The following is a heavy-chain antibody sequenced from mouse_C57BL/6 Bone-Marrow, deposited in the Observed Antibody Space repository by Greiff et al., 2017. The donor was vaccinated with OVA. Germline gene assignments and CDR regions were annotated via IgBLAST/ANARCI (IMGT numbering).Heavy chain of an antibody. Sequence: VQLQQSGAELVRPGTSVKMSCKASGYTFTNYWIGWAKQRPGHGLEWIGDIYPGGGYTNYNEKFKGKATLTADKSSSTAYMQFSSLTSEASAIYYCSRIRGWPLPGFDYWGQGTTLTVSS. CDR2: IYPGGGYT. J-gene: IGHJ2*01. CDR3: SRIRGWPLPGFDY. D-gene: IGHD2-3*01. CDR1: GYTFTNYW. V-gene: IGHV1-63*01.